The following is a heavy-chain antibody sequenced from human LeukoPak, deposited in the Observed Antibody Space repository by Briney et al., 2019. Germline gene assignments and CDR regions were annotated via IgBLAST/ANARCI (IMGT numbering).Heavy chain of an antibody. Sequence: GGSLRLSCAASGFTFSSYAMHWVRQAPGKGLEWVAVISYDGSNKYYADSVKGRFTISSDNSKNTLYLQMNSLRAEDTAVYYCARDPLVADYYFDYWGQGTLVTVSS. CDR2: ISYDGSNK. D-gene: IGHD2-15*01. V-gene: IGHV3-30*04. J-gene: IGHJ4*02. CDR3: ARDPLVADYYFDY. CDR1: GFTFSSYA.